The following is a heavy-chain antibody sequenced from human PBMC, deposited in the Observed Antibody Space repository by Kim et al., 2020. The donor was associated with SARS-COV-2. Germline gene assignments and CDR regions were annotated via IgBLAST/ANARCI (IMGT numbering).Heavy chain of an antibody. Sequence: WGSLRLSCAASGFTFSSYAMHWVRQAPGKGLEWVAVISYDGSNKYYADSVKGRFTISRDNSKNTLYLQMNSLRAEDTAVYYCARATTMVRGVIGYWGQGTLVTVSS. D-gene: IGHD3-10*01. CDR3: ARATTMVRGVIGY. J-gene: IGHJ4*02. V-gene: IGHV3-30-3*01. CDR1: GFTFSSYA. CDR2: ISYDGSNK.